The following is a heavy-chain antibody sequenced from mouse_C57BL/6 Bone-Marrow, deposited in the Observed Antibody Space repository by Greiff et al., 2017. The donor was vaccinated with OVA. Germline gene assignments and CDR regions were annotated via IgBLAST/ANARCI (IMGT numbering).Heavy chain of an antibody. CDR2: IYPGDGDT. CDR3: ARGDYGAY. V-gene: IGHV1-80*01. CDR1: GYAFSSYW. Sequence: VKLMESGAELVKPGASVKISCKASGYAFSSYWMNWVKQRPGKGLEWIGQIYPGDGDTNYNGKFKGKATLTADKSSSTAYMQLSSLTSEDSAVYFCARGDYGAYWGQGTLVTVSA. D-gene: IGHD2-4*01. J-gene: IGHJ3*01.